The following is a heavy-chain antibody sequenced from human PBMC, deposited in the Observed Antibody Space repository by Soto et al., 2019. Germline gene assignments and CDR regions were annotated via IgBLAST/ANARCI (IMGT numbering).Heavy chain of an antibody. CDR1: GGSISSGGYY. D-gene: IGHD3-10*01. V-gene: IGHV4-31*03. CDR3: AREYYYGSANWFDP. Sequence: SETLSLTCTVSGGSISSGGYYWSWIRQHPGKGLEWIGYIYYSGSTYYNPSLKSRVTISVDTSKNQFSLKLSSVTAADTAVYYCAREYYYGSANWFDPWGQGTLVTSPQ. J-gene: IGHJ5*02. CDR2: IYYSGST.